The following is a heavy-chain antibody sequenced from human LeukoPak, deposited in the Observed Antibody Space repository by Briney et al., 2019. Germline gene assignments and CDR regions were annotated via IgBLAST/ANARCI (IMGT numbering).Heavy chain of an antibody. D-gene: IGHD3-22*01. J-gene: IGHJ4*02. CDR3: AKGSYYDSSGSFYFDY. CDR1: GFTFSSYA. Sequence: PGGSLRLSCAASGFTFSSYAMSWVRQAPGNGLEWVSGISGSGDNTYYADSVKGRFTISRDNSKNTLHVQVNSLGTEDTAAYYCAKGSYYDSSGSFYFDYWGQGTLVTVSS. V-gene: IGHV3-23*01. CDR2: ISGSGDNT.